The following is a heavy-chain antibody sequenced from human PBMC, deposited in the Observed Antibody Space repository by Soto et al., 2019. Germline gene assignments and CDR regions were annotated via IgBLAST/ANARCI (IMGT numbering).Heavy chain of an antibody. Sequence: HPGGSLRLSCAASGFTFSSYAMSWVRQAPGKGLEWVSAISGSGGSTYYADSVKGRFTISRDNSKNTLYLQMNSLRAEDTAVYYCAKDQRFTWYYYDSSGSGGGMDVWGQGTKVTVYS. V-gene: IGHV3-23*01. J-gene: IGHJ6*02. D-gene: IGHD3-22*01. CDR2: ISGSGGST. CDR3: AKDQRFTWYYYDSSGSGGGMDV. CDR1: GFTFSSYA.